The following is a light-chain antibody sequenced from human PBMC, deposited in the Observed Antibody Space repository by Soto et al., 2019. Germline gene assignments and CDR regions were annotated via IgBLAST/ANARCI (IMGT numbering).Light chain of an antibody. CDR3: TSYTSSITDV. CDR1: SSDVGGYNF. V-gene: IGLV2-14*03. J-gene: IGLJ1*01. Sequence: QSALTQPASVSGSPGQSITISCTGTSSDVGGYNFVSWYQHHPGKAPKLIIYDVTNRPSGISNRFSGSKSGNTASLTISGLQAEDEADYYCTSYTSSITDVFGTGTKVTV. CDR2: DVT.